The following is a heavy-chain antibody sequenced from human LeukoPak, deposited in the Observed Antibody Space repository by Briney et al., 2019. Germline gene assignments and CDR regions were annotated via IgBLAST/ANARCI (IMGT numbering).Heavy chain of an antibody. D-gene: IGHD4-17*01. CDR1: GGSISSYY. CDR3: ARDGTVTNGPFDY. Sequence: SETLSLTCTVSGGSISSYYWSWIRQPPGKGLEWIGNIYYSGSTNYNPSLKSRVTISVDTSKNQFSLKLSSVTAADTAVYYRARDGTVTNGPFDYWGQGTLVTVSS. J-gene: IGHJ4*02. V-gene: IGHV4-59*01. CDR2: IYYSGST.